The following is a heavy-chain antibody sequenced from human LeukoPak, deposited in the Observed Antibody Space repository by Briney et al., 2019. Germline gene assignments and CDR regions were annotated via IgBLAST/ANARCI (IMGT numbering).Heavy chain of an antibody. V-gene: IGHV3-23*01. CDR2: ISGPGGHI. J-gene: IGHJ4*02. D-gene: IGHD3-22*01. Sequence: GGSLRLSCAASGFTFSTFVMSWVRQTPGKGLEWVSVISGPGGHIYYADSVKGRFTISRDNSKNTLFLQMNSLRAEDTAVYYCAKDAYDYYYDSSAGYWGQGTLVTVSS. CDR3: AKDAYDYYYDSSAGY. CDR1: GFTFSTFV.